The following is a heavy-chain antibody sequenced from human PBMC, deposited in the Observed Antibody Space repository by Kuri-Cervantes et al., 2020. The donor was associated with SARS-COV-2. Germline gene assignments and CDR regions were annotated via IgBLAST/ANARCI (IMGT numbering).Heavy chain of an antibody. CDR1: GFTFSSYW. CDR3: ARAPIYCSSTSCYGAYGMDV. CDR2: IKQDGSEK. D-gene: IGHD2-2*01. Sequence: GESLKISCAASGFTFSSYWMSWVRQAPGKGLEWVANIKQDGSEKYYVDSVKGRFTISRDNAKNSLYLQMNSLRAEDTDVYYCARAPIYCSSTSCYGAYGMDVWGQGTTVTVSS. J-gene: IGHJ6*02. V-gene: IGHV3-7*05.